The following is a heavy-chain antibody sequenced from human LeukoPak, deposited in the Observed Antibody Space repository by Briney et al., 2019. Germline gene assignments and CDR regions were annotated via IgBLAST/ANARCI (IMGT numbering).Heavy chain of an antibody. V-gene: IGHV3-23*01. CDR2: ISGSGGST. CDR3: ARSYSGYDAGWDY. Sequence: PGGSLRLSCAASGFTFSSYAMSWVRQAPGKGLEWVSAISGSGGSTYYADSVKGRFTISRDNSKNTVYLQMNSLRAEDTAVYYCARSYSGYDAGWDYWGQGTLVTVSS. J-gene: IGHJ4*02. D-gene: IGHD5-12*01. CDR1: GFTFSSYA.